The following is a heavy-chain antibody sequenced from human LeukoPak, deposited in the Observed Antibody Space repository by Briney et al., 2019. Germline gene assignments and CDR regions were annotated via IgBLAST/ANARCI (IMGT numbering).Heavy chain of an antibody. Sequence: SETLSLTCTVSGGSISSSSYYWGWVRQPPGKGLEWIGEIYHSGSTNYNPSFKSRVTISIDKSESQFSLKLSSVTAADTAVYYCAAYSKFASENHYNGIDYWGQGTLVTVSS. CDR3: AAYSKFASENHYNGIDY. CDR1: GGSISSSSYY. D-gene: IGHD2-8*01. J-gene: IGHJ4*02. CDR2: IYHSGST. V-gene: IGHV4-39*07.